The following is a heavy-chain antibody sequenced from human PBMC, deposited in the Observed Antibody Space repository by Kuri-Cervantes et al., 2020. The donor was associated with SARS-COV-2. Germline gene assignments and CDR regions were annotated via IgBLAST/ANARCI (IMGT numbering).Heavy chain of an antibody. D-gene: IGHD4-23*01. CDR1: GFTFSNYA. Sequence: GGSLRLSCAAAGFTFSNYAASWVRQAPGKGLEWVSYINGYGDRTHHVDSVKGRLTISRDNSKNTLYLQMNSLRADDTAVYYCAKPYNYGGNSGWGQGTLVTVSS. CDR2: INGYGDRT. CDR3: AKPYNYGGNSG. J-gene: IGHJ4*02. V-gene: IGHV3-23*01.